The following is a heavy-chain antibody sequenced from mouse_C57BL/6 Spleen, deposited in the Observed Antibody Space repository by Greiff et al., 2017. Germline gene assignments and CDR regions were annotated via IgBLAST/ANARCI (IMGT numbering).Heavy chain of an antibody. J-gene: IGHJ4*01. CDR2: IDPETGGT. D-gene: IGHD3-2*02. CDR3: TRTAQALYYAMDY. Sequence: VQLKESGAELVRPGASVTLSCKASGYTFTDYEMHWVKQTPVHGLEWIGAIDPETGGTAYNQKFKGKAILTADKSSSTAYMELRSLTSEDSAVYYCTRTAQALYYAMDYWGQGTSVTVSS. V-gene: IGHV1-15*01. CDR1: GYTFTDYE.